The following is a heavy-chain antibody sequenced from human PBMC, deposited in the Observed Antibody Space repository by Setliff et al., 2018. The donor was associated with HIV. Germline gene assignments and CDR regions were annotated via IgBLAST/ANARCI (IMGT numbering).Heavy chain of an antibody. V-gene: IGHV4-39*02. CDR3: ARGGPLEWSYYPRPNWFDP. J-gene: IGHJ5*02. Sequence: SETLSLTCTVSGGSTSSNIYYWGWIRRPPGRGLEWIGSIYYSGNTYYNPSLKRRFTISRDNARNSLYLQMNSLRVEDTAVYYCARGGPLEWSYYPRPNWFDPWGQGTLVTVSS. CDR1: GGSTSSNIYY. CDR2: IYYSGNT. D-gene: IGHD3-3*01.